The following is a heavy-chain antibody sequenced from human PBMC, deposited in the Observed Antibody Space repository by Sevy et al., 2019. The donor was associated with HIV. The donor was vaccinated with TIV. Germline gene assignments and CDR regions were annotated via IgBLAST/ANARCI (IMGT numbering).Heavy chain of an antibody. CDR3: ARLGAAGLAGWFDP. V-gene: IGHV1-69*13. Sequence: ASVKVSCKASGGTFSRSAISWMRQAPGQGLEWMGGIIPIFGTTNYAGNFQGRLTITADESTSAAYMELSSLTSEDSAVYYCARLGAAGLAGWFDPWGQGTLVTVSS. J-gene: IGHJ5*02. CDR2: IIPIFGTT. D-gene: IGHD6-13*01. CDR1: GGTFSRSA.